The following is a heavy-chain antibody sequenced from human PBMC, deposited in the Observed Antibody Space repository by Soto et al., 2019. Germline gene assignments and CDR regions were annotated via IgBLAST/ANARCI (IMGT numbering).Heavy chain of an antibody. CDR3: ARDEYSSSSDFDY. CDR1: GFTFTSYG. Sequence: GASVKVSCKASGFTFTSYGISWVRQAPGQGLEWMGWINTYNANTNYAQNLQGRVTMTTDTSTSTAYMELRSLRSDDTAVYYCARDEYSSSSDFDYWGQGTLVTVSS. CDR2: INTYNANT. J-gene: IGHJ4*02. D-gene: IGHD6-6*01. V-gene: IGHV1-18*04.